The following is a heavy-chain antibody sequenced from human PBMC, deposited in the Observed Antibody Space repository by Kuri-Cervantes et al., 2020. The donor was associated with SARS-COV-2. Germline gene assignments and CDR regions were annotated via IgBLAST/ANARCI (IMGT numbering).Heavy chain of an antibody. CDR3: ARDGREVVWSGYFFGYYYGMDV. CDR2: INHSGST. V-gene: IGHV4-34*01. Sequence: ESLKISCAVYGGSFSGYYWTWIRQPPGKGLEWIGEINHSGSTNYNPSLKSRVTISVDTSKNQFSQKLTSVTAEDTAVYYCARDGREVVWSGYFFGYYYGMDVWGQGTTVTVSS. D-gene: IGHD3-3*01. J-gene: IGHJ6*02. CDR1: GGSFSGYY.